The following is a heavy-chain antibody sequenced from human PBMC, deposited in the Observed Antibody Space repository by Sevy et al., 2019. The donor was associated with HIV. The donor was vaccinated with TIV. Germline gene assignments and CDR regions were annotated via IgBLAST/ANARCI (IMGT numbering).Heavy chain of an antibody. Sequence: GGSLRLSCAASGFAFSDSAMHWVRQASGKGLEWVGRIRSKANSYATIYTASVKGRFTISRDDSKNTAYLQMNSLKTEDTAVDYCISGGEYSGYVLFDYWGQGTLVTVSS. J-gene: IGHJ4*02. CDR3: ISGGEYSGYVLFDY. CDR2: IRSKANSYAT. V-gene: IGHV3-73*01. CDR1: GFAFSDSA. D-gene: IGHD5-12*01.